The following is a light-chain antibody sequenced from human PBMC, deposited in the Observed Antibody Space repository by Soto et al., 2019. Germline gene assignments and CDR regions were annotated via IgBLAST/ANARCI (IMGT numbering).Light chain of an antibody. CDR1: SDCNNYK. V-gene: IGLV9-49*01. J-gene: IGLJ3*02. CDR3: GGDHGSGSNFVGV. CDR2: AGTGGFVE. Sequence: QAVATPPPSASASLGASGTRTCTLSSDCNNYKVDWYQQLPGKGPRSLMRAGTGGFVESRGKGFPDRLPVLGSGLNRYLTINNILEEEESDYHCGGDHGSGSNFVGVFGGGTKLNVL.